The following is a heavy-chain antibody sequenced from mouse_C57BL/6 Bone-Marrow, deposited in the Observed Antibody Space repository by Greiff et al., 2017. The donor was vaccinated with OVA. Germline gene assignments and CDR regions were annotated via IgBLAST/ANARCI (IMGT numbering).Heavy chain of an antibody. CDR1: GYAFSSSW. CDR2: IYPGDGDT. D-gene: IGHD4-1*01. CDR3: ARRGWDFAY. V-gene: IGHV1-82*01. Sequence: VQRVESGPELVKPGASVKISCKASGYAFSSSWMNWVKQRPGKGLEWIGRIYPGDGDTNYNGKFKGKATLTADKSSSTAYMQLSSLTSEDSAVYFCARRGWDFAYWGQGTLVTVSA. J-gene: IGHJ3*01.